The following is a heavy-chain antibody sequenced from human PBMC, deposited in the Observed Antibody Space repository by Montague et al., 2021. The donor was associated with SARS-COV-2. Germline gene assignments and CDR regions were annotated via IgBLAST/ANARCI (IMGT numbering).Heavy chain of an antibody. CDR1: GDSTSCPNCY. D-gene: IGHD4-17*01. J-gene: IGHJ5*02. CDR3: ARHRNYGDHSLDNWFHP. CDR2: IYNSGTT. Sequence: SETLSLTCTVSGDSTSCPNCYWGWIRQAPGKGLDWIGTIYNSGTTYYXPSLKSRLTISIDTSKNQFSLKLTSVTAADMAVYYCARHRNYGDHSLDNWFHPWGQGTLVTVSS. V-gene: IGHV4-39*01.